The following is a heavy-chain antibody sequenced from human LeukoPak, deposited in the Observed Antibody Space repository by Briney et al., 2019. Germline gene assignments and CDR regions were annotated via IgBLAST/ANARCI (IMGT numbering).Heavy chain of an antibody. CDR3: ARGYYYDRSFDY. V-gene: IGHV4-34*01. Sequence: SETLSLTCAVYGGSFSGYYWSWIRQPPGKGLEWIGEINHSGSTNYNPSLKSRVTISVDTSKNQFSLKLSSVTAADTAVYYCARGYYYDRSFDYWGQGTLVNVSS. CDR1: GGSFSGYY. J-gene: IGHJ4*02. CDR2: INHSGST. D-gene: IGHD3-22*01.